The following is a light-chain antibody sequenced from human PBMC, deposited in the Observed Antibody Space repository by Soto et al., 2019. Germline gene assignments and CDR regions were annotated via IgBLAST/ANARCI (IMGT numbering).Light chain of an antibody. CDR1: SSDVGYYNY. Sequence: QSVLTQPASVSGSPGQSITISCTGTSSDVGYYNYVSWYQQHPGKAPKLMIYEVGNRHSGVSIRFSGSKSGNTASLTISRLQADDEADYYCSSYAHSSIYVFGTGTKLTVL. V-gene: IGLV2-14*01. CDR2: EVG. J-gene: IGLJ1*01. CDR3: SSYAHSSIYV.